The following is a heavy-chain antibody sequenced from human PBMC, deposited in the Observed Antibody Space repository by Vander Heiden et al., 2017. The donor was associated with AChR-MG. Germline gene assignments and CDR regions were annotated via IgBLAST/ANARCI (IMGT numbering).Heavy chain of an antibody. D-gene: IGHD3-9*01. CDR2: ISSSSSYI. CDR3: ARDEILTGYHVY. J-gene: IGHJ4*02. CDR1: GSTFSSYS. Sequence: EVQLVESGGGLVQPGGSRSPSFPAPGSTFSSYSMNWVRQAPGKGLEWVSSISSSSSYIYYADSVKGRFTISRDNAKNSLYLQMNSLRAEDTAVYYCARDEILTGYHVYWGQGTLVTVSS. V-gene: IGHV3-21*01.